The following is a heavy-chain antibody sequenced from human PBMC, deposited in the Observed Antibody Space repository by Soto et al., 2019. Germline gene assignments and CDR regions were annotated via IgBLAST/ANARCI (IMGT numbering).Heavy chain of an antibody. CDR1: GASISGYH. CDR3: ARVFSDSSSFFDP. CDR2: IYYSGRT. Sequence: SETLSLTCTVSGASISGYHWSWIRQHPGKGLEWIGYIYYSGRTYYNPSLKSRVTISVDTSKNQFSLKLSSVTAADTAVYYCARVFSDSSSFFDPWGQGTQVTVSS. J-gene: IGHJ5*02. D-gene: IGHD6-13*01. V-gene: IGHV4-31*03.